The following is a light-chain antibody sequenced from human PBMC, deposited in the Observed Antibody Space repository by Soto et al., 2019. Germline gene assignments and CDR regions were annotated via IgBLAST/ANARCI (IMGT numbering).Light chain of an antibody. CDR2: EVS. Sequence: QSALTQPASVSGSPGQSITISCTGTSSDVGSYNLVSWYQQYPGKAPKVMIYEVSTRPSGVSTRFSGSKSGHTASLTISGLQAEDEADYYCCSYGGNFVVCVGGTKLTVL. J-gene: IGLJ2*01. CDR3: CSYGGNFVV. V-gene: IGLV2-23*02. CDR1: SSDVGSYNL.